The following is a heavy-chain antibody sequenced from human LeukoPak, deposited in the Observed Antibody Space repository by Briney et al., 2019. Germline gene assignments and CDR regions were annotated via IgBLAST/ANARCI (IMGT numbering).Heavy chain of an antibody. D-gene: IGHD1-26*01. CDR3: ARGGQWELPEAFDI. CDR1: GFTVSSNY. V-gene: IGHV3-66*02. CDR2: IYSGGST. Sequence: PGGPLRLSCAASGFTVSSNYMSWVRQAPGKGLEWVSVIYSGGSTYYADSVKGRFTISRDNSKNTLYLQMNSLRAEDTAVYYCARGGQWELPEAFDIWGQGTMVTVSS. J-gene: IGHJ3*02.